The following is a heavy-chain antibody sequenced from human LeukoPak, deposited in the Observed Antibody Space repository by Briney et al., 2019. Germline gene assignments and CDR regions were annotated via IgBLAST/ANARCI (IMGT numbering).Heavy chain of an antibody. D-gene: IGHD3-22*01. CDR2: ISTDGSSR. V-gene: IGHV3-74*01. CDR1: GFTFSSYW. CDR3: ARDPDSSGYYYYREYYFDY. Sequence: GGSLRLSCAASGFTFSSYWMHWVRQAPGKGLVWVSRISTDGSSRNYADSVKGRLTISRDNAKNTLYLQMNSLRAEDTAVYYCARDPDSSGYYYYREYYFDYWGQGTLVTVSS. J-gene: IGHJ4*02.